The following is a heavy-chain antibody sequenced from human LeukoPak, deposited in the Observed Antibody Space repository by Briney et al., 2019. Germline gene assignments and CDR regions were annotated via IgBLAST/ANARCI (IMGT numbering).Heavy chain of an antibody. V-gene: IGHV4-34*01. CDR1: GGSFSGYY. CDR3: ASGWLVPYFDY. J-gene: IGHJ4*02. Sequence: SETLSLTCAVYGGSFSGYYWSWIRQPPGKGLEWIGEINHSGSTNYNPSLKSRVTISVDTSKNQFSLKLSSVTAADTAVYYCASGWLVPYFDYWGQGTLVTVSS. CDR2: INHSGST. D-gene: IGHD6-19*01.